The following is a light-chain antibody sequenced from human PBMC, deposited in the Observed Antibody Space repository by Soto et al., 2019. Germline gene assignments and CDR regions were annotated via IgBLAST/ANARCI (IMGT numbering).Light chain of an antibody. CDR2: GAS. V-gene: IGKV3-20*01. CDR1: QSLSNDY. Sequence: EIVLTQSPGTLSLSPGETATLSCRASQSLSNDYLAWYQQKPGQAPRLLIYGASSRATGIPDRFSGSGSGTDFTLSISRLEPEDFAVYYCQQYGNAPPSTFGQGTKLDIK. J-gene: IGKJ1*01. CDR3: QQYGNAPPST.